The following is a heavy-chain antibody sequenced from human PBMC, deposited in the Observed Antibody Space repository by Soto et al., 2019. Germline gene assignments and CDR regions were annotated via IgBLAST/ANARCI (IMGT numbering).Heavy chain of an antibody. CDR3: ARSPSYSSGSHDAFDI. CDR2: INPNGGST. J-gene: IGHJ3*02. D-gene: IGHD3-10*01. V-gene: IGHV1-46*01. Sequence: ASVKVSCKASGYTFTSYYMHWVRQAHEQGLEWMGIINPNGGSTSYAQKFQGRVTMTRDTSTSTVYMELSSLRSEDTAVYYCARSPSYSSGSHDAFDIWGQGTMVAVSS. CDR1: GYTFTSYY.